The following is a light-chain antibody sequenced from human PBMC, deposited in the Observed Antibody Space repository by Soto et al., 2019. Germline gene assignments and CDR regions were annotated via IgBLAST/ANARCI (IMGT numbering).Light chain of an antibody. CDR1: SSDVGDYNY. CDR3: SSYVDGRYV. CDR2: EVS. Sequence: QSALTQPPSASGSPGQSVTISCTGTSSDVGDYNYVSWYQQHPGKAPKLIIYEVSKRPSGVPDRFSGSKSANTASLTVSGLQAEDEAEGFCSSYVDGRYVFGTGTKVTVL. J-gene: IGLJ1*01. V-gene: IGLV2-8*01.